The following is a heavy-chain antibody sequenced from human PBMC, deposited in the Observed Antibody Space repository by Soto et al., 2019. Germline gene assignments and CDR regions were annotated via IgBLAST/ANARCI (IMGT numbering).Heavy chain of an antibody. V-gene: IGHV4-31*03. CDR3: ARVYSGSYSDS. CDR1: GGSISSGGYY. D-gene: IGHD1-26*01. CDR2: IYYSGST. J-gene: IGHJ4*02. Sequence: SETLTLTCTVSGGSISSGGYYWSWIRQHPGKGLEWIGYIYYSGSTYYNPSLKSRVTISVDTSKSQFALKLSSVTAADTAVYYCARVYSGSYSDSWGQGTLVTVSS.